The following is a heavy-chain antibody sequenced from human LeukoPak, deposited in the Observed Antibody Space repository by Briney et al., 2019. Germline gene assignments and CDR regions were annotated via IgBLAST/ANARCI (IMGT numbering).Heavy chain of an antibody. D-gene: IGHD2-15*01. CDR3: SREGGVAAKIDP. V-gene: IGHV4-38-2*02. Sequence: SETLSLTCTVTGDSTTSGYYWGWIRQFPGRGLEWIGSLYHSGGPHYNPSLKSRVTISVDTSKNQFSLKLRSVTAADTAMYYCSREGGVAAKIDPWGQGTLVTVSS. CDR1: GDSTTSGYY. J-gene: IGHJ5*02. CDR2: LYHSGGP.